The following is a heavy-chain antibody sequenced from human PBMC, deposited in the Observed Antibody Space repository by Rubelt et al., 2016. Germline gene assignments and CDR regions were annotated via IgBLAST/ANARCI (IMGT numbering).Heavy chain of an antibody. CDR3: AKGRRITMLTLMDV. J-gene: IGHJ6*02. CDR2: ISGSGDYT. D-gene: IGHD3-3*01. Sequence: YCAASGFTFSSYAMTWVRQVPGKGLEWVSGISGSGDYTYYADSVKGRFTISRDNSKNTLYLQMNSLRAEDTAVYYCAKGRRITMLTLMDVWGQGTTVTVSS. CDR1: GFTFSSYA. V-gene: IGHV3-23*01.